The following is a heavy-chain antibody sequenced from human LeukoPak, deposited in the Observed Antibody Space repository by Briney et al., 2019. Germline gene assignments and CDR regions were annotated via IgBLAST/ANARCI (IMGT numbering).Heavy chain of an antibody. Sequence: SETLSLTCTVSGGSISSSSYYWGWIRQPPGKGLEWIGSFYYSGSTYYNPSLKSRVTISVDTSKNQFSLKLSSVTAADTAVYYCARQAGSGWPNWFDPWGQGTLVTVSS. V-gene: IGHV4-39*01. D-gene: IGHD6-19*01. CDR1: GGSISSSSYY. CDR2: FYYSGST. J-gene: IGHJ5*02. CDR3: ARQAGSGWPNWFDP.